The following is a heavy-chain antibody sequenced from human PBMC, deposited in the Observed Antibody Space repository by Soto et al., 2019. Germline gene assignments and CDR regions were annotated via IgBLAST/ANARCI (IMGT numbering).Heavy chain of an antibody. CDR1: GGSISSGGYY. Sequence: PAQTLSLTCTVSGGSISSGGYYWNWIRQHPGKGLEWIGYIYYSGSTYYNPSLKSRVIISVDTSKNQFSLKLSSVTAADTALYYCVSDNVGRRSGGGMDVWGQGTTLTVSS. V-gene: IGHV4-31*03. CDR2: IYYSGST. CDR3: VSDNVGRRSGGGMDV. J-gene: IGHJ6*02. D-gene: IGHD1-26*01.